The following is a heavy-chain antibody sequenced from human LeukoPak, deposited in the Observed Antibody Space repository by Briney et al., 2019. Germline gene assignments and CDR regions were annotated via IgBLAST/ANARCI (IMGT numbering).Heavy chain of an antibody. D-gene: IGHD6-13*01. Sequence: GESLQISRKGSGYSFTSYWIGWVRQMPGKGLEWMGIIYPGDSDTRYSPSFQGQVTISADKSISTAYLQWSSLKASDTAMYFCARVSPWVAATGETVYFDYWGQGTLVTVSS. J-gene: IGHJ4*02. CDR2: IYPGDSDT. CDR3: ARVSPWVAATGETVYFDY. V-gene: IGHV5-51*01. CDR1: GYSFTSYW.